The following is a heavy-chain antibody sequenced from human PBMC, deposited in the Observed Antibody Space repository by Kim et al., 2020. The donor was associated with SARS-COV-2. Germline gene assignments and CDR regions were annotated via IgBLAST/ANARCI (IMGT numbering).Heavy chain of an antibody. CDR1: GFTFTSSA. J-gene: IGHJ6*02. CDR3: AAAFSFPTRGGSYYYGMDV. V-gene: IGHV1-58*01. CDR2: IVVGSGNT. D-gene: IGHD3-16*01. Sequence: SVKVSCKASGFTFTSSAVQWVRQARGQRLEWIGWIVVGSGNTNYAQKFQERVTITRDMSTSTAYMELSSLRSEDTAVYYCAAAFSFPTRGGSYYYGMDVWGQGTTVTVSS.